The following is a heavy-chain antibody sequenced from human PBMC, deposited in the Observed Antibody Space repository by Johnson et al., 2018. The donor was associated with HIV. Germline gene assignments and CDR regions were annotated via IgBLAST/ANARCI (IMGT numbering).Heavy chain of an antibody. V-gene: IGHV3-30-3*01. Sequence: QVQLVESGGGVVQPGRSLRLSCAASGFTFSSYAVHWVRQAPGKGLEWVAIISYDGSNKYYADSVKGRFTISRDNSKDTLYLQMNSLRAEDTAVYYCARDPSYDMAHTAGFDIWGQGTMVTVSS. CDR2: ISYDGSNK. CDR3: ARDPSYDMAHTAGFDI. CDR1: GFTFSSYA. D-gene: IGHD3-22*01. J-gene: IGHJ3*02.